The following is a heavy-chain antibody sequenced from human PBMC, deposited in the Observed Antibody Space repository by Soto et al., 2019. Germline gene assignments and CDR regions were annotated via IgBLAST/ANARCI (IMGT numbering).Heavy chain of an antibody. J-gene: IGHJ4*02. D-gene: IGHD3-22*01. V-gene: IGHV2-26*01. CDR3: ARMGYYYDSSGYYTHHFDY. CDR2: IFSNDEK. CDR1: GFSLSNARMG. Sequence: QVTLKESGPVLVKPTETLTLTCTVSGFSLSNARMGVSWIRQPPGKALEWLAHIFSNDEKSYSTSLKSRLTISKDTSKSQAVLTMTNMDPVNTATYYCARMGYYYDSSGYYTHHFDYWGQGTLVTVSS.